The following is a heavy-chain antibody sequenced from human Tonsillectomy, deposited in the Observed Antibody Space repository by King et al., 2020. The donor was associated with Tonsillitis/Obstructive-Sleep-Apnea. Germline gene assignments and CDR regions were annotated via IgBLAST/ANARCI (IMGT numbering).Heavy chain of an antibody. D-gene: IGHD3-16*01. CDR3: ARGGHDYPLDAFDI. J-gene: IGHJ3*02. V-gene: IGHV4-34*01. CDR1: GESLSGYF. Sequence: VQLPQWGAGLLKPSETLSLTCAVYGESLSGYFWSWIRQSPGEGLEWIGEINHSGGSTVNPSLKSRVTLSVDTSKNQFSLKLTSVTAADTAVYYCARGGHDYPLDAFDIWGQGTMVTVSS. CDR2: INHSGGS.